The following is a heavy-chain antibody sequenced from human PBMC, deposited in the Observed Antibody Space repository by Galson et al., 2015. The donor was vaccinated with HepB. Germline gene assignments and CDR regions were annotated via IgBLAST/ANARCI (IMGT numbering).Heavy chain of an antibody. Sequence: QSGAEVKKPGESLRISCKASNYSYTSCWISWVRQMPGKGLEWMGRIDPTDSYTNYNPSFQGHVTISADKSISTAYLHWSSLKASDTAIYYCARLNYGDYDAVGGWFDPWGQGTLVTVSS. CDR2: IDPTDSYT. D-gene: IGHD4-17*01. J-gene: IGHJ5*02. CDR3: ARLNYGDYDAVGGWFDP. V-gene: IGHV5-10-1*01. CDR1: NYSYTSCW.